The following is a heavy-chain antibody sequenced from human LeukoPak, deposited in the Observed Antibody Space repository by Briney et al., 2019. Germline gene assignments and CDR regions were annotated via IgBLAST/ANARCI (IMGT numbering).Heavy chain of an antibody. CDR1: GGSISSGSYY. D-gene: IGHD3-16*01. CDR3: ARDYDGQFDY. V-gene: IGHV4-39*07. Sequence: PSETLSLTCTVSGGSISSGSYYWSWIRQPPGKGLEWIGEINHSGSTNYNPSLKSRVTISVDTSKNQFSLKLSSVTAADTAVYYCARDYDGQFDYWGQGTLVTVSS. J-gene: IGHJ4*02. CDR2: INHSGST.